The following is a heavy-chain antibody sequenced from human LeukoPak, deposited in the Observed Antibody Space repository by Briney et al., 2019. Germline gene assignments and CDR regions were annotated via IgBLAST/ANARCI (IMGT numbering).Heavy chain of an antibody. Sequence: SETLSLTCTVSGGSISSYYWSWIRQPPGKGLEWIGYVYYSGSTNYNPSLKSRVTISVDTSKNQFSLKLSSVTAADTAVYYCARGGGYCSGGSCHIDYWGQGTLVTVSS. D-gene: IGHD2-15*01. CDR2: VYYSGST. V-gene: IGHV4-59*01. CDR1: GGSISSYY. J-gene: IGHJ4*02. CDR3: ARGGGYCSGGSCHIDY.